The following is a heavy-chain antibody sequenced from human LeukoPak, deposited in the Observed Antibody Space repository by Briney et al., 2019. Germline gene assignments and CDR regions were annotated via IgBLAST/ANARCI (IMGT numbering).Heavy chain of an antibody. CDR2: LKQGGSVT. D-gene: IGHD6-6*01. Sequence: PGGALRLSCAASLFTLSRYLMNWVRPAPGKGVEWVVNLKQGGSVTQYVDSVKGRFTISRDNAKNSLYLQMNSLRAEDTAVYYCAREYGSSGDFDSWGQGTLVTVSS. V-gene: IGHV3-7*05. CDR1: LFTLSRYL. CDR3: AREYGSSGDFDS. J-gene: IGHJ4*02.